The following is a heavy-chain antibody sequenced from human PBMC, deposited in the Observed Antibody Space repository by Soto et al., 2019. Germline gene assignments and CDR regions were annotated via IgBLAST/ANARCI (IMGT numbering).Heavy chain of an antibody. J-gene: IGHJ6*02. D-gene: IGHD2-21*02. CDR3: VRGDPYYGMDV. Sequence: QVQLVESGGGVVQPGRSLRLSCVASGFSSSNYFMHWVRQAPGKGQEWVAAISYDGSNKHYLDAVKGRFTISRDNSKNTLYLQMNSLRGEGTAVYSCVRGDPYYGMDVWGQGTTVTVSS. V-gene: IGHV3-30*03. CDR2: ISYDGSNK. CDR1: GFSSSNYF.